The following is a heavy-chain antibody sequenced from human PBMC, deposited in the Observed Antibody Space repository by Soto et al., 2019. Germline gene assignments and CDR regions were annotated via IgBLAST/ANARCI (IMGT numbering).Heavy chain of an antibody. Sequence: GSXRLSCAASGFTFSSYWMSWVRQAPGKGLEWVANIKQDGSEKYYVDSVKGRFTISRDNAKNSLYLQMNSLRAEDTAVYYCAREHSGYYTDYWGQGTLVTVSS. V-gene: IGHV3-7*01. D-gene: IGHD5-12*01. CDR3: AREHSGYYTDY. CDR1: GFTFSSYW. J-gene: IGHJ4*02. CDR2: IKQDGSEK.